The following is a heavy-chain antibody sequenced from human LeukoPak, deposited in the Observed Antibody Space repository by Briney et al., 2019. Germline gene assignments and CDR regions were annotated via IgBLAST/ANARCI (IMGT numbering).Heavy chain of an antibody. J-gene: IGHJ4*02. D-gene: IGHD1-1*01. CDR1: GFTFSSYA. CDR2: ISGSGGST. Sequence: GGSLRLSCVASGFTFSSYAMSWVRQAPGKGLEWVSAISGSGGSTYNADSVKGRFTISRDNSKNMLYLQMSSLRAEDTAVYYCAKDVDGTTGYWGQGTLVTVSS. V-gene: IGHV3-23*01. CDR3: AKDVDGTTGY.